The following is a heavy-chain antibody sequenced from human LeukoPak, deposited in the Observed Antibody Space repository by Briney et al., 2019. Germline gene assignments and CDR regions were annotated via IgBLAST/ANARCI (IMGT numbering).Heavy chain of an antibody. Sequence: SETLSLTCTVYGGSFSGYYWSWIRQPPGKGLEWIGEINHSGSTNYNPPLKSRVTISVDTSKNQFSLKLSSVTAADTAVYYCARRLIVVVPAAIITYNWFDPWGQGTLVTVSS. CDR2: INHSGST. V-gene: IGHV4-34*01. J-gene: IGHJ5*02. CDR1: GGSFSGYY. D-gene: IGHD2-2*01. CDR3: ARRLIVVVPAAIITYNWFDP.